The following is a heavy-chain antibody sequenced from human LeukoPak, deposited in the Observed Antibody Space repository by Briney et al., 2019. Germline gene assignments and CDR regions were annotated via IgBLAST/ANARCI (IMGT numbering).Heavy chain of an antibody. CDR1: GGSFSGYY. Sequence: SETLSLTCAVYGGSFSGYYWSWIRQPPGKGLEWIGEINHSGSTNYNPSLKSRVTISVDTSKNQFSLKLSSVTAADTAVYYCARGWSSSWYSGGAFDIWAKGQWSPSLQ. CDR2: INHSGST. J-gene: IGHJ3*02. V-gene: IGHV4-34*01. CDR3: ARGWSSSWYSGGAFDI. D-gene: IGHD6-13*01.